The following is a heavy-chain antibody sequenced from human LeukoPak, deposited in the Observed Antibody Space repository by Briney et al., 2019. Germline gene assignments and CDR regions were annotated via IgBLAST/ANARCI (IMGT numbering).Heavy chain of an antibody. CDR1: GGSISSFH. D-gene: IGHD2-2*01. Sequence: SETLSLTCTVSGGSISSFHGSWIRQPAGKGLEWIGRIYSSGGTDYNPSPKSRVTISVDKSKNQFSLRLSSVTAADTAVYYCASGGPRDCSTTSCYDHYWGQGTLVTVSS. CDR3: ASGGPRDCSTTSCYDHY. CDR2: IYSSGGT. V-gene: IGHV4-4*07. J-gene: IGHJ4*02.